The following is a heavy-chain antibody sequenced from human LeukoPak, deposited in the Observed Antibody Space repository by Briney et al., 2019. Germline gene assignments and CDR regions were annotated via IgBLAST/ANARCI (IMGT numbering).Heavy chain of an antibody. J-gene: IGHJ4*02. CDR2: IKQDGSEK. CDR3: AKARTPYNSGFDY. Sequence: GGSLRLSCAASGFTFSSYWMSWVRQAPGKGLEWVANIKQDGSEKYYVDSVKGRFTISRDNAKNSLYLQMSSLRAEDTAVYYCAKARTPYNSGFDYWGQGTLVAVSS. CDR1: GFTFSSYW. V-gene: IGHV3-7*03. D-gene: IGHD6-19*01.